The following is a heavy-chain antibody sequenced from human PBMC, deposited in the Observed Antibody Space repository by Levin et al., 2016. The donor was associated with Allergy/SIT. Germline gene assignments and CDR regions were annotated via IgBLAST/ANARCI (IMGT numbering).Heavy chain of an antibody. V-gene: IGHV1-2*04. CDR2: INPNSGGT. J-gene: IGHJ5*02. CDR1: GYTFTGYY. CDR3: ARDRGGRIVGNNWFDP. D-gene: IGHD2-21*01. Sequence: ASVKVSCKASGYTFTGYYMHWVRQAPGQGLEWMGWINPNSGGTNYAQKFQGWVTMTRDTSISTAYMELSRLRSDDTAVYYCARDRGGRIVGNNWFDPWGQGTLVTVSS.